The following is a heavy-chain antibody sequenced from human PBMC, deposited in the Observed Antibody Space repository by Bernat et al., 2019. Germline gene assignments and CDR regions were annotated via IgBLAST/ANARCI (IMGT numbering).Heavy chain of an antibody. D-gene: IGHD4-17*01. CDR1: GFSLSTSGMR. CDR3: ARGGTTVTTRPSLGYFDL. CDR2: IDWDDDK. Sequence: QVTLKESGPALVKPTQTLTLTCTFSGFSLSTSGMRVSWIRQPPGKALEWLARIDWDDDKFYSTSLKTRLTISKDTSKNQVVLTMTNMDPVDTATYYCARGGTTVTTRPSLGYFDLWGRGTLVTVSS. V-gene: IGHV2-70*04. J-gene: IGHJ2*01.